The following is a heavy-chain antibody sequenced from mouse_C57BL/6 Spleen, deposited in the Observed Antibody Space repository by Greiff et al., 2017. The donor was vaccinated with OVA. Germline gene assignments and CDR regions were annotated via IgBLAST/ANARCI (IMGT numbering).Heavy chain of an antibody. CDR1: GYAFSSSW. J-gene: IGHJ1*03. V-gene: IGHV1-82*01. CDR3: ASDGYYGYFDV. D-gene: IGHD2-3*01. Sequence: QVQLKQSGPELVKPGASVKISCKASGYAFSSSWMNWVKQRPGKGLEWIGRIYPGDGDTNYNGKFKGKATLTADKSSSTAYMQLSSLTSEDSAVYFCASDGYYGYFDVWGTGTTVTVSS. CDR2: IYPGDGDT.